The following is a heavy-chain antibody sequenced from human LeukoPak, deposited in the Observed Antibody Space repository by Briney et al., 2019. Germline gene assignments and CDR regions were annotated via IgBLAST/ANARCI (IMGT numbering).Heavy chain of an antibody. V-gene: IGHV4-59*12. CDR2: IYYSGST. CDR3: AKNYGSGSPNWFDP. CDR1: GDSISGFY. D-gene: IGHD3-10*01. J-gene: IGHJ5*02. Sequence: SETLSLTCTVSGDSISGFYWNWIRQPPGKGLEWIGYIYYSGSTNYNPSLKSRVTISVDTSKNQFSLKLSSVTAADTAVYYCAKNYGSGSPNWFDPWGQGTLVTVSS.